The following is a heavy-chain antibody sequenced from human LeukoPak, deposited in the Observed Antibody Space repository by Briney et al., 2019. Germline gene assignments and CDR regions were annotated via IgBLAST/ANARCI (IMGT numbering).Heavy chain of an antibody. V-gene: IGHV3-48*04. CDR2: ISSSSTNL. Sequence: QPRGCLRLSCAASGFTFSRYAMHWVRQAPGKGLEWVSHISSSSTNLYYADSVKGRFTISRDNAKNSLYLQMNSLRAEDTAVYYCARMGYDYAWGSPESPIDCWGQGTLVTLSS. CDR1: GFTFSRYA. CDR3: ARMGYDYAWGSPESPIDC. D-gene: IGHD3-16*01. J-gene: IGHJ4*02.